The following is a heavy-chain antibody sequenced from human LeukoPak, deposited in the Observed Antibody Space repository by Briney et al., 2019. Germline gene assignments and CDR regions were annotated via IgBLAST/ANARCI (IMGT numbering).Heavy chain of an antibody. D-gene: IGHD6-13*01. Sequence: GGSLRLSCAASGFTFSSYSMNWVRQAPGKGLEWVSCISSSSSYISYADSVKGRFTISRDNAKNSLYLQMNSLRAEDTAVYYCARQGSSSWYYGMDVWGQGTTVTVS. CDR1: GFTFSSYS. V-gene: IGHV3-21*01. CDR2: ISSSSSYI. J-gene: IGHJ6*02. CDR3: ARQGSSSWYYGMDV.